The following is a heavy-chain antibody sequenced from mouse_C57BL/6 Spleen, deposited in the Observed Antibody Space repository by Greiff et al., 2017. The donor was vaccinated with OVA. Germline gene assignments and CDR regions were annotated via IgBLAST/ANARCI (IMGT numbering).Heavy chain of an antibody. Sequence: EVQLQQSGPELVKPGASVKISCKASGYTFTDYYMNWVKQSHGKSLEWIGDINPNNGGTSYNQKFKGKATLTVDKSSSTAYMELRSLTSEDSAVYYCARSGLLHTSFDYWGQGTALTVSS. J-gene: IGHJ2*01. V-gene: IGHV1-26*01. CDR3: ARSGLLHTSFDY. CDR1: GYTFTDYY. CDR2: INPNNGGT. D-gene: IGHD2-3*01.